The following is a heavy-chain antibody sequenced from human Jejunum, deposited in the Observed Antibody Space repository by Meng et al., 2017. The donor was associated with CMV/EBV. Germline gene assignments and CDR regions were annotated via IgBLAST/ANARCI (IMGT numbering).Heavy chain of an antibody. CDR2: ISGSGLST. D-gene: IGHD2-2*01. Sequence: FSFSSFAMSWVRQAPGKGLDRVSAISGSGLSTYFSESVKGRFTISRDNSKNTLYLEMNNLRPEDSAVYYCAKDGAGSTGLLGAYFFDSWGQGTLVTVSS. CDR3: AKDGAGSTGLLGAYFFDS. V-gene: IGHV3-23*01. J-gene: IGHJ4*02. CDR1: FSFSSFA.